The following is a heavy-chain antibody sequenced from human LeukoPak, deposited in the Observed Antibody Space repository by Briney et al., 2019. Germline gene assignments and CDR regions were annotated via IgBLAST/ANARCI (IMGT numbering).Heavy chain of an antibody. CDR1: GGTFSSYA. CDR2: IIPIFGTA. CDR3: ARDAKWSSGSYYYGY. D-gene: IGHD3-10*01. J-gene: IGHJ4*02. Sequence: GASVKVSCKASGGTFSSYAISWVRQAPGQGLEWMGGIIPIFGTANYAQKFQGRVMITADTSTSTAYMELRSLRSDDTAVYYCARDAKWSSGSYYYGYWGQGTLVTVSS. V-gene: IGHV1-69*06.